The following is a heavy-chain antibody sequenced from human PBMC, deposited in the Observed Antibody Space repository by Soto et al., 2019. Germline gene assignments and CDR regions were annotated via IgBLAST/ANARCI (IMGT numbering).Heavy chain of an antibody. D-gene: IGHD3-10*01. CDR1: GGSISSSSYY. CDR2: IYYSGST. J-gene: IGHJ4*02. CDR3: ASNVGSGRYYFTDY. V-gene: IGHV4-39*01. Sequence: SETLSLTCTVSGGSISSSSYYWGWIRQPPGKGLEWIGSIYYSGSTYYNPSLKSRVTISVDTSKNQFSLKLSSVTAADTAVYYCASNVGSGRYYFTDYWGQGTLVTVSS.